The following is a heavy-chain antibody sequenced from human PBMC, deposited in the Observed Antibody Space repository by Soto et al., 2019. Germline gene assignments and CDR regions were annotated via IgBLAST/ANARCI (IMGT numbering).Heavy chain of an antibody. D-gene: IGHD3-3*01. CDR3: ARGGHTRFLGYYYYYGVDV. J-gene: IGHJ6*02. CDR2: INPNSGGT. Sequence: ASVKVSCKASGYTFTGYYMHWVRQAPGQGLEWMGWINPNSGGTNYAQKFQGRVTMTRDTSISTAYMELSRLRSDDTAVYYCARGGHTRFLGYYYYYGVDVWGQGTTVTVSS. V-gene: IGHV1-2*02. CDR1: GYTFTGYY.